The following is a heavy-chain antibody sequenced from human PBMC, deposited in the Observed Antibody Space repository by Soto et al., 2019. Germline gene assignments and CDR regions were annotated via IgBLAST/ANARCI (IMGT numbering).Heavy chain of an antibody. Sequence: PSETLSLTCAVSGYSISSGYYWGWIRQPPGKGLEWIGSIYHSGSTYYNPSLKSRVTISVDTSKNQFSLKLSSVTAADTAVYYCARDFMAGGMDVWGQGTAVTVSS. J-gene: IGHJ6*02. CDR3: ARDFMAGGMDV. D-gene: IGHD3-10*01. CDR1: GYSISSGYY. V-gene: IGHV4-38-2*02. CDR2: IYHSGST.